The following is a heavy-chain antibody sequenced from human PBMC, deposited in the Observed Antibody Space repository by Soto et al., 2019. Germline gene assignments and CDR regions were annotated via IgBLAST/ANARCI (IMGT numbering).Heavy chain of an antibody. CDR2: IYYSGST. CDR1: GGSISSGDYY. V-gene: IGHV4-30-4*01. J-gene: IGHJ6*02. D-gene: IGHD3-22*01. Sequence: SETLSLTCTVSGGSISSGDYYWSWIRQPPGKGLEWIGYIYYSGSTYYNPSLKSRVTISVDTSKNQFSLKLSSVTAADTAVYYCARGMIGARDYYYGMDVWGQGTTVTVSS. CDR3: ARGMIGARDYYYGMDV.